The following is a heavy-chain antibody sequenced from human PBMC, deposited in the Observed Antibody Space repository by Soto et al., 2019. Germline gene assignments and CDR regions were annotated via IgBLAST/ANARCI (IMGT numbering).Heavy chain of an antibody. V-gene: IGHV3-30-3*01. D-gene: IGHD6-19*01. CDR3: ASDISSGWPGNDY. CDR1: GFTFSSYA. Sequence: QVQLVESGGGVVQPGRSLRLSCAASGFTFSSYAMHWVRQAPGKGLEWVAVISYDGSNKYYADSVKGRFTISRDNSKNPLYLQINSLRAEDTAVYYCASDISSGWPGNDYWGQGTLVTVSS. J-gene: IGHJ4*02. CDR2: ISYDGSNK.